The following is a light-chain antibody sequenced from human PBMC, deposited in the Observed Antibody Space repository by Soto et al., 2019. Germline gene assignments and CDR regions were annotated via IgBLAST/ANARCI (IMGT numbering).Light chain of an antibody. CDR3: CSYAGGATSV. V-gene: IGLV2-23*01. Sequence: QSALTQPASVSGSPGQSITISCTGTSSDIGAYDLVSWYQQHPGKAPKFLIYGGNKRPSGVSNRFSGSKSGNTASLTIFGLQAEDEADYHCCSYAGGATSVCGGGTKVIVL. CDR2: GGN. CDR1: SSDIGAYDL. J-gene: IGLJ2*01.